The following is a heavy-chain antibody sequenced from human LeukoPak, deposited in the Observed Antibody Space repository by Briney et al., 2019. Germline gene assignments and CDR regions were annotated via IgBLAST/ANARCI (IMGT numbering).Heavy chain of an antibody. D-gene: IGHD2-8*02. CDR1: RFTFANYA. J-gene: IGHJ4*02. CDR3: VKDLPSGRQPGGRTY. CDR2: ISSSGDST. Sequence: GGSLRLSCAASRFTFANYAMSWVRQAPGKVLEWVSSISSSGDSTSYADSVKGRFTISRDNSKNTLFLQMNSLRAEDTAVFYCVKDLPSGRQPGGRTYWGQGTLVTVSS. V-gene: IGHV3-23*01.